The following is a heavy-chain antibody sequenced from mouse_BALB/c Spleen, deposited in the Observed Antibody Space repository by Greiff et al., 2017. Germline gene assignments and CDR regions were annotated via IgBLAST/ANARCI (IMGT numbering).Heavy chain of an antibody. CDR1: GYTFTSYT. J-gene: IGHJ2*01. CDR2: INPSSGYT. V-gene: IGHV1-4*02. D-gene: IGHD2-14*01. Sequence: QVQLQQSAAELARPGASVKMSCKASGYTFTSYTMHWVKQRPGQGLEWIGYINPSSGYTEYNQKFKDKTTLTADKSSSTAYMQLSSLTSEDSAVYYCARSDYRAPDYWGQGTTLTVSS. CDR3: ARSDYRAPDY.